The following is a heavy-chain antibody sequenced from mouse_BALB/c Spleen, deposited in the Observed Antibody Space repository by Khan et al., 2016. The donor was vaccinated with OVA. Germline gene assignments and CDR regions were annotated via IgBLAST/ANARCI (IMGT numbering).Heavy chain of an antibody. V-gene: IGHV5-9-3*01. CDR3: ARQEGYYGNPNTMDY. Sequence: EVELVESGGGLVKPGGSLKLSCAASGFTFSSYSMSWVRQTPEKRLEWVATISTGGSYTYYPASLKGRFTLSRDTATNTPYLQMSSLRSEDTAMYDSARQEGYYGNPNTMDYWGQGTSVTVSS. D-gene: IGHD2-1*01. CDR2: ISTGGSYT. CDR1: GFTFSSYS. J-gene: IGHJ4*01.